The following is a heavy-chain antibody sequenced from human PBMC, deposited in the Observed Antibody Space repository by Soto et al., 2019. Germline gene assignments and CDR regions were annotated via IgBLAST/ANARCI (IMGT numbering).Heavy chain of an antibody. D-gene: IGHD1-26*01. V-gene: IGHV3-21*01. CDR1: GFTFSTYT. CDR2: INGRSNYV. Sequence: EVQVVESGGGLVKPGGSLRLSCVFSGFTFSTYTMNWVRQAPGKGLEGVSSINGRSNYVYYADSVKGRFTISRDNAKNSLYLQMNRLRAEDTAIYYCARADGVVGSSSAFDHWGLGTLVTVSS. J-gene: IGHJ4*02. CDR3: ARADGVVGSSSAFDH.